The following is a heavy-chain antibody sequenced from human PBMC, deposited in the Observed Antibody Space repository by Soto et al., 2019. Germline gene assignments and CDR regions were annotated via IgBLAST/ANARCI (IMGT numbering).Heavy chain of an antibody. CDR2: IYYSGST. Sequence: PPETLSLTCTVSGGSISSGDYYWSWIRQPPGKGLEWIGSIYYSGSTYYNPSLKSRVTISVDTSKNQFSLKLTSVTAADTDVYNGAIRHSSPYFDYWGQGTLVTVSS. CDR3: AIRHSSPYFDY. CDR1: GGSISSGDYY. J-gene: IGHJ4*02. V-gene: IGHV4-30-4*02. D-gene: IGHD6-13*01.